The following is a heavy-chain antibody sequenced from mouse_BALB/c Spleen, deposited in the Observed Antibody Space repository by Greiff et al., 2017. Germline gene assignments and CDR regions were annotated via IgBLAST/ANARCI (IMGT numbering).Heavy chain of an antibody. Sequence: EVMLVESGGGLVQPGGSLKLSCAASGFTFSSYGMSWVRQTPDKRLELVATINSNGGSTYYPDSVKGRFTISRDNAKNTLYLQMSSLKSEDTAMYYCARGGYEPYWYFDVWGAGTTVTVSS. CDR3: ARGGYEPYWYFDV. D-gene: IGHD2-10*02. J-gene: IGHJ1*01. V-gene: IGHV5-6-3*01. CDR2: INSNGGST. CDR1: GFTFSSYG.